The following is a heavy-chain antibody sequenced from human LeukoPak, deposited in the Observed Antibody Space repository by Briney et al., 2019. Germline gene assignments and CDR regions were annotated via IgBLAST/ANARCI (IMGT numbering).Heavy chain of an antibody. CDR2: ISGSGGST. V-gene: IGHV3-23*01. CDR1: GFTFSSYA. J-gene: IGHJ4*02. Sequence: GGSLRLSCAASGFTFSSYAMSWVRQAPGKGLEWVSGISGSGGSTYYADSVRGRFTISRDNSKNTLYLQMNSLRAEDTAVYYCAKGSGYYPEGSDYWGQGTLVTVSS. CDR3: AKGSGYYPEGSDY. D-gene: IGHD3-22*01.